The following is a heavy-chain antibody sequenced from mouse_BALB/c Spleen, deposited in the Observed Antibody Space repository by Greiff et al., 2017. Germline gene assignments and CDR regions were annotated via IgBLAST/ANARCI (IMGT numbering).Heavy chain of an antibody. Sequence: EAQLQQSGPELVKPGASVKISCKASGYSFTGYYMHWVKQSHVKSLEWIGRINPYNGATSYNQNFKDKASLTVDKSSSTAYMELHSLTSEDSAVYYCAREGGDYDGAWFAYWGQGTLVTVSA. D-gene: IGHD2-4*01. J-gene: IGHJ3*01. CDR2: INPYNGAT. V-gene: IGHV1-31*01. CDR1: GYSFTGYY. CDR3: AREGGDYDGAWFAY.